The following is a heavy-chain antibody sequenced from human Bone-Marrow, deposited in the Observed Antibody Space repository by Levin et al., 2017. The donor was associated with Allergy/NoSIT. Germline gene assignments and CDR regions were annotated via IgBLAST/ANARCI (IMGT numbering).Heavy chain of an antibody. CDR3: VRTGYGDYVGY. Sequence: LSLTCAASGFIVRGNYMSWVRQAPGKGLEWVSVIYSNGQTYYADSVKGRFTISRDNSKNTVYLQMNSLRAEDTAVYYCVRTGYGDYVGYWGQGTLVTVSS. CDR1: GFIVRGNY. CDR2: IYSNGQT. D-gene: IGHD4-17*01. V-gene: IGHV3-53*01. J-gene: IGHJ4*02.